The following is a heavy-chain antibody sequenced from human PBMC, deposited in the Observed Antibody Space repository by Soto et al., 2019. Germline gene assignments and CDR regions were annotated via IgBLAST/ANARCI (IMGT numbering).Heavy chain of an antibody. CDR2: VFPCLNTP. D-gene: IGHD6-19*01. V-gene: IGHV1-69*01. CDR3: ARAWLATMDYYHSGMEV. Sequence: QVQLVQSGAEVKKPGSSVKVSCKASGGTLSSHVISWVRQAPGQGLEWMGGVFPCLNTPNYAQRFQGRVIFSVDESTTTAYMDLSSLRSDDTAVYYCARAWLATMDYYHSGMEVWGKGPTVTVSP. CDR1: GGTLSSHV. J-gene: IGHJ6*04.